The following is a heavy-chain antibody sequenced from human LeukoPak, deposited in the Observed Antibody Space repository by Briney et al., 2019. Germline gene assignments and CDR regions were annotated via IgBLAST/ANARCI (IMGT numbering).Heavy chain of an antibody. J-gene: IGHJ4*02. D-gene: IGHD3-22*01. CDR1: GGSISSYY. CDR2: IYYSGST. CDR3: ARGLDDSSGFDY. Sequence: PSETLSLTCTVSGGSISSYYWSWIRQPPGKGLEWIGYIYYSGSTNYNPSLKSRVPISVDTSKNQFSLKLSSVTAADTAVYYCARGLDDSSGFDYWGQGTLVTVSS. V-gene: IGHV4-59*01.